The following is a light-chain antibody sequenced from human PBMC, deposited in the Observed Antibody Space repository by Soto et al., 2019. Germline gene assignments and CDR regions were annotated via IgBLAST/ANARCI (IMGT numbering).Light chain of an antibody. CDR1: SSDVDGYNY. V-gene: IGLV2-14*01. CDR3: SSYTSSSTLGV. CDR2: DVS. Sequence: QSVLTQPASVSGSPGQSITISCTGTSSDVDGYNYVSWYQQHPGKAPKLMIYDVSNRPSGVSNRFSGFKSGNTASLTISGLQAEDEADYYCSSYTSSSTLGVFGGGTKLTVL. J-gene: IGLJ2*01.